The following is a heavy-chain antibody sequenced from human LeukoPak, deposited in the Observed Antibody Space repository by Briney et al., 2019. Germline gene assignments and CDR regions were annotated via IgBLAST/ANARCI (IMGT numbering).Heavy chain of an antibody. Sequence: GGSLRLSCAASGFTFSSYAMSWVRQAPGKGLEWVSAISISGTSTYYADSVEGRFTISRDSSKNTLYLQMDSLRAEDTAVYFCAKVGYYDSSGYYFDYWGQGTLVTVSS. J-gene: IGHJ4*02. CDR2: ISISGTST. CDR1: GFTFSSYA. V-gene: IGHV3-23*01. CDR3: AKVGYYDSSGYYFDY. D-gene: IGHD3-22*01.